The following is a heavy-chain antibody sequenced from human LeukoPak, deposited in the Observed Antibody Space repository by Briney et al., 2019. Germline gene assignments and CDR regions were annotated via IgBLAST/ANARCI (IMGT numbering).Heavy chain of an antibody. D-gene: IGHD3-22*01. Sequence: GESLKISCKGSGYSFTSYWIGWVRQMPGKGLEWVGIIYPGDSDTRYSPSFQGQVTISADKSISTAYLQWSSLKASDTAMYYCARLSSGYYAAVGNDAFDIWGQGTMVTVSS. CDR1: GYSFTSYW. CDR3: ARLSSGYYAAVGNDAFDI. V-gene: IGHV5-51*01. J-gene: IGHJ3*02. CDR2: IYPGDSDT.